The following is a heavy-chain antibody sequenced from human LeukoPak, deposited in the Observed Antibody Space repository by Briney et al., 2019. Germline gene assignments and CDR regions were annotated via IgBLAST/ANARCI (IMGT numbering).Heavy chain of an antibody. D-gene: IGHD6-19*01. CDR1: GYTLTSYY. CDR3: ARDAIGIAVAADPIYYGMDV. Sequence: ASVKVSCKASGYTLTSYYMHWVRQAPGQGLEWMGIINPSGGSTSYAQKFQGRVTTTRDTSTSTVYMELSSLRSEDTAVYYCARDAIGIAVAADPIYYGMDVWGQGTTVTVSS. J-gene: IGHJ6*02. CDR2: INPSGGST. V-gene: IGHV1-46*01.